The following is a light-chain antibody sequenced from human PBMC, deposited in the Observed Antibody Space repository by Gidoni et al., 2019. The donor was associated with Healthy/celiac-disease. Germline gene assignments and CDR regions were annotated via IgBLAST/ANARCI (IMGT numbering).Light chain of an antibody. CDR1: SSNIGEGSD. J-gene: IGLJ2*01. CDR3: QSYDSSLSGVV. CDR2: GTS. V-gene: IGLV1-40*01. Sequence: QSVLTQPPSVSGAPVQRVTLSCTGSSSNIGEGSDVHWYQQLPGTAPKLHIYGTSNRPSGVPDRFSGSKSGTSASLAITGLQAEDEADYYCQSYDSSLSGVVFGGGTKLTVL.